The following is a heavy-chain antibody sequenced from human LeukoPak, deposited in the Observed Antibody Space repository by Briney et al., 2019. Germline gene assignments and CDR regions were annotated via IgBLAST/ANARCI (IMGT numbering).Heavy chain of an antibody. CDR3: ARSSSSGVYFDY. CDR2: IYHSGST. Sequence: SETLSLTCAVSGYSMSSGYYWGWIRQPPGMGLEWIGSIYHSGSTYCNPSLKSRVTISVDTSKNQFSLKLNSVTAADTAVYYCARSSSSGVYFDYWGQGTLVTVSS. V-gene: IGHV4-38-2*01. D-gene: IGHD6-6*01. CDR1: GYSMSSGYY. J-gene: IGHJ4*02.